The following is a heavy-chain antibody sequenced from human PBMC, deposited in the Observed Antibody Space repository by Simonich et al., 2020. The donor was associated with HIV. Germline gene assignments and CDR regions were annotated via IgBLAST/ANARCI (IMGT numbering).Heavy chain of an antibody. J-gene: IGHJ4*02. V-gene: IGHV3-9*03. Sequence: EVQLVESGGGLVQPGRSLRLSCAASGFTFDDYAMHWVRQAPGKGLEGVSGISWNSGSIGYADSVKGRFTISRDNAKNSLYLQMNSLRAEDMALYYCAKDRYSSSSGSFDYWGQGTLVTVS. CDR1: GFTFDDYA. CDR2: ISWNSGSI. D-gene: IGHD6-6*01. CDR3: AKDRYSSSSGSFDY.